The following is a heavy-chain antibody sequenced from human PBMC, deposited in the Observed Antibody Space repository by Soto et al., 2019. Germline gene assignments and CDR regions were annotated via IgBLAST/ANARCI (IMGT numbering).Heavy chain of an antibody. Sequence: SETLSLTCTVSGGSISSYYWSWIRQPPGKGLEWIGYIYYSGSTNYNPSLKSRVIISVDTSKNQFSLKLSSVTAADTAVYYCARKDILTGYYFDYWGQGTVVTVSS. CDR2: IYYSGST. CDR1: GGSISSYY. J-gene: IGHJ4*02. CDR3: ARKDILTGYYFDY. D-gene: IGHD3-9*01. V-gene: IGHV4-59*01.